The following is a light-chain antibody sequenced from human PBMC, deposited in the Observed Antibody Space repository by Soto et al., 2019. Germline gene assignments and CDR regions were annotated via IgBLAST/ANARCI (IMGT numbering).Light chain of an antibody. Sequence: DIQMTQSPSSLSASVGDRVTITCRASQGVGKYLAWFQQRPGQAPKYLIYATSTLQTGGPSRFSGSGSGTDFNLTISSLQPEDVATYCCLQYNSYPKTFVQGTKLEIK. CDR1: QGVGKY. J-gene: IGKJ2*01. V-gene: IGKV1-16*01. CDR2: ATS. CDR3: LQYNSYPKT.